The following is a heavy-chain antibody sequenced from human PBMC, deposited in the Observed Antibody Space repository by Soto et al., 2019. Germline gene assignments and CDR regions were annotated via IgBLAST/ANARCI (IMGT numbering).Heavy chain of an antibody. Sequence: PGESLKISCKGSGYSFTSYWIGWVRQMPGKGLEWMGIIYPGDSDTRYSPSFQGQVTISADKSISTAYLQWSSLKASDTAMYYCARLRPNRVGATDDAFDIWGQGTMVTVSS. D-gene: IGHD1-26*01. CDR1: GYSFTSYW. CDR2: IYPGDSDT. V-gene: IGHV5-51*01. CDR3: ARLRPNRVGATDDAFDI. J-gene: IGHJ3*02.